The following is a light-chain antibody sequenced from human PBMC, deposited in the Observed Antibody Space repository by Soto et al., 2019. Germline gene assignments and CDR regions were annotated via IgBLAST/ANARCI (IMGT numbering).Light chain of an antibody. J-gene: IGKJ1*01. CDR2: CAS. V-gene: IGKV4-1*01. CDR1: LCILFSSNNKSY. Sequence: IVMTQCLDSLAGSLGERATDNCRSGLCILFSSNNKSYLAWYQQKPGQPPTALIYCASTRESGVPDRFSGSGSGTDFNRPISSLQSEDGAVYYCQQYYTTPWTFGPGTKVDSK. CDR3: QQYYTTPWT.